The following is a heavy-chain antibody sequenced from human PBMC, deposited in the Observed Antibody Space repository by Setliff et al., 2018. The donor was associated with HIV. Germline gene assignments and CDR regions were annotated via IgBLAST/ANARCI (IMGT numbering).Heavy chain of an antibody. CDR2: IYHSGST. Sequence: SETLSLTCAVSGGSISSSNWWSWVRQPPGKGLEWIGEIYHSGSTNYNPSLKSRATISVDKSKNQFSLTLSSVTAADTAVYYCARDLGTAVNTWGQGTLVTVSS. CDR1: GGSISSSNW. J-gene: IGHJ5*02. CDR3: ARDLGTAVNT. D-gene: IGHD6-25*01. V-gene: IGHV4-4*02.